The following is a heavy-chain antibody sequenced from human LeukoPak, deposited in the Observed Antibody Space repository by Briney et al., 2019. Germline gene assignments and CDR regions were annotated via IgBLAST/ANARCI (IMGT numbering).Heavy chain of an antibody. CDR1: GGSINSYY. Sequence: SETLSLTCTVSGGSINSYYWSWIRQPAGKGLEWIGRIYTSGTTNYNPSLKSRVTMSVDTSKKQFSLKLSSVTAADTAVYYCARAGDFWSGYPSRNYMDVWGKGATVTVSS. J-gene: IGHJ6*03. CDR3: ARAGDFWSGYPSRNYMDV. D-gene: IGHD3-3*01. V-gene: IGHV4-4*07. CDR2: IYTSGTT.